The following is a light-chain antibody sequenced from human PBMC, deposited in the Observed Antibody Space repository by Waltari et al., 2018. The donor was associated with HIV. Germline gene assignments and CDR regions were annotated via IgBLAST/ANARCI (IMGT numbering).Light chain of an antibody. CDR3: CSYAGSYSSTYV. V-gene: IGLV1-44*01. Sequence: QSVVTQPPSASGTPGQRVTISCSGSNSNIGSSTVNWYLQLPGTAPKLLIYRNNRRASGVPDRFSGSKSGSSASLAISVLQSEDEADYYCCSYAGSYSSTYVFGTGTKVTVL. CDR1: NSNIGSST. CDR2: RNN. J-gene: IGLJ1*01.